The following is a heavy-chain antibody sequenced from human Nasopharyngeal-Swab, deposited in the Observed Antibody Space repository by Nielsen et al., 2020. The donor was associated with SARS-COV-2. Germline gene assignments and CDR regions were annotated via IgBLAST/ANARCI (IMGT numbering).Heavy chain of an antibody. V-gene: IGHV6-1*01. D-gene: IGHD6-6*01. CDR2: TYYRSTWYN. CDR1: WDSVSSNSAT. J-gene: IGHJ4*02. CDR3: ASDRRSGTSSLRFDC. Sequence: SQTLSLTCAISWDSVSSNSATWNWIRQSPSRGLEWLVRTYYRSTWYNDYAVSVKSRITINSDTSKNQFSLQLNSVTPEDTAVYYCASDRRSGTSSLRFDCWGQGILVTVSS.